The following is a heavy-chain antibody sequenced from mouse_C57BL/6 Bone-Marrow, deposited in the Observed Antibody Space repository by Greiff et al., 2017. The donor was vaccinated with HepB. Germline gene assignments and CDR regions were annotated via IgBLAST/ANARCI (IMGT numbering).Heavy chain of an antibody. J-gene: IGHJ2*01. CDR3: ARNWDYFDY. D-gene: IGHD4-1*01. V-gene: IGHV1-82*01. CDR1: GYAFSSSW. Sequence: QVQLKESGPELVKPGASVKISCKASGYAFSSSWMNWVKQRPGKGLEWIGRIYPGDGDTNYNGKFKGKATLTADKSSSTAYMQLSSLTSEDSAVYFCARNWDYFDYWGQGTTLTVSS. CDR2: IYPGDGDT.